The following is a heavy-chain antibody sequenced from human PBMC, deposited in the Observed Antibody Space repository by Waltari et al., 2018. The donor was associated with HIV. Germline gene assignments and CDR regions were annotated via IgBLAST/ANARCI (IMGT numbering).Heavy chain of an antibody. CDR3: ARTAQLWLVDYFDY. CDR1: VGPCSSYT. J-gene: IGHJ4*02. V-gene: IGHV1-69*02. CDR2: IIPILGIA. Sequence: QIQLVQSAAEVQKLGSSVTVSCQASVGPCSSYTICCVRPSPGQGLEWMGRIIPILGIANYAQKFQGRVTITADKSTSTAYMELSSLRSEDTAVYYCARTAQLWLVDYFDYWGQGTLVTVSS. D-gene: IGHD5-18*01.